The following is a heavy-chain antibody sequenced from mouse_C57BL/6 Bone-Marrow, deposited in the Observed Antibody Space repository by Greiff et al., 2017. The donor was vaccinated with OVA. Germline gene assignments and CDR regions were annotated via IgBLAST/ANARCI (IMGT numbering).Heavy chain of an antibody. CDR3: ARRGPDYGRSFFDD. Sequence: EVQLVESGGGLVQPGGSLKLSCAASGFTFSDYYMYWVRQTPEQRLEWVAYISNGGGSTSYTDTVTGRFTFSRDNAKNTLYLQMSRLKSEDTALYYCARRGPDYGRSFFDDWGQGTTLTVSS. J-gene: IGHJ2*01. CDR1: GFTFSDYY. D-gene: IGHD1-1*01. V-gene: IGHV5-12*01. CDR2: ISNGGGST.